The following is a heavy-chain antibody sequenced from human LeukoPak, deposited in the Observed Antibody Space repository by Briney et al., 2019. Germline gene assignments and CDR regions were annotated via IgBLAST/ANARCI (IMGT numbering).Heavy chain of an antibody. CDR2: IKQDGSEK. CDR1: GFTFSRYW. V-gene: IGHV3-7*01. D-gene: IGHD1-26*01. J-gene: IGHJ4*02. Sequence: PEGSLRLSCAASGFTFSRYWMSWVRQAPGKGLEWVANIKQDGSEKYYVDSVKGRFTISRDNAKNSLYLQMNSLRAEDTAVYYCAREDSGNYYPRARYYFDYWGQGTLVTVSS. CDR3: AREDSGNYYPRARYYFDY.